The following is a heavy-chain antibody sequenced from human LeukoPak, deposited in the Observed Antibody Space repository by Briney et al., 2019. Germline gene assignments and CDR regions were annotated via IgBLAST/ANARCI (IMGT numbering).Heavy chain of an antibody. CDR2: ISSSGSTI. CDR3: ARDQDFDWLLDY. D-gene: IGHD3-9*01. Sequence: GGSLRLSCAASGFTFSSYEMNWVRQAPVKGLEWVSYISSSGSTIYYADSVKGRFTISRDNAKNSLYLQMNSLRAEDTAVYYCARDQDFDWLLDYWGQGTLVTVSS. V-gene: IGHV3-48*03. J-gene: IGHJ4*02. CDR1: GFTFSSYE.